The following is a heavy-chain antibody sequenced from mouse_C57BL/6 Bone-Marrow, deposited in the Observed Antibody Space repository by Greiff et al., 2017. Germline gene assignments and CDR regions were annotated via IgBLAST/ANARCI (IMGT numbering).Heavy chain of an antibody. CDR2: ISSGSSTI. J-gene: IGHJ3*01. V-gene: IGHV5-17*01. Sequence: EVHLVESGGGLVKPGGSLKLSCAASGFTFSDYGMHWVRQAPEKGLEWVAYISSGSSTIYYADTVKGRFTSSRDNAKNTLFLQMTSLRSEDTAMYYCASPLLLWTWFAYWGQGTLVTVSA. CDR1: GFTFSDYG. D-gene: IGHD1-1*02. CDR3: ASPLLLWTWFAY.